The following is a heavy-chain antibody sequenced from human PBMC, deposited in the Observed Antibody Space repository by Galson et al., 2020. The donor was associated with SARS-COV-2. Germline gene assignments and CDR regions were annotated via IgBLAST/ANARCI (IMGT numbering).Heavy chain of an antibody. J-gene: IGHJ4*02. CDR1: GFTFGDYA. CDR2: IRSQAYGGTT. Sequence: GESLKLSCTAPGFTFGDYAMSWLRQAPGNGLEWAGFIRSQAYGGTTEYAASVNGRFTISRDESKSTAYLQMNSLKPEDTAVYYCTRGLTYCSGGRCYPDCFGYWGQGTLVTVSS. CDR3: TRGLTYCSGGRCYPDCFGY. D-gene: IGHD2-15*01. V-gene: IGHV3-49*03.